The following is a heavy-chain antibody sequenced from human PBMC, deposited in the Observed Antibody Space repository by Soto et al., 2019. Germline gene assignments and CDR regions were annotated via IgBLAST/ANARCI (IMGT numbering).Heavy chain of an antibody. CDR3: ARGDTPMITGMDSFDI. Sequence: GGSVRRYCAASGFTFSRYWINWVRQAPGKGLEWVANIKQDGTEKNYVDSVKGRFTISRDNARNSLYLQMDSLRAEDTAVYFCARGDTPMITGMDSFDIWGQGTMVTV. CDR1: GFTFSRYW. V-gene: IGHV3-7*01. J-gene: IGHJ3*02. D-gene: IGHD5-18*01. CDR2: IKQDGTEK.